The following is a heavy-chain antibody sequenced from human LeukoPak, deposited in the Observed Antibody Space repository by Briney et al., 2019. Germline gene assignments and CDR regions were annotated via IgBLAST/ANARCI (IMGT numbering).Heavy chain of an antibody. CDR2: ISSSGSTK. Sequence: PGGSLRLSCATSGFTFSGYEMNWVRQAPGKGLEWVSYISSSGSTKLYADSVKGRFAISRDNAKNSLYLQMNSLRAEDTAVYYCAKGVQQLVGSWFDPWGQGTLVTVSS. J-gene: IGHJ5*02. V-gene: IGHV3-48*03. CDR3: AKGVQQLVGSWFDP. CDR1: GFTFSGYE. D-gene: IGHD6-13*01.